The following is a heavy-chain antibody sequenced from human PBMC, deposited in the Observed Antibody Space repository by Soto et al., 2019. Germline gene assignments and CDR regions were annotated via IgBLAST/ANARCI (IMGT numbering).Heavy chain of an antibody. CDR1: GFTFSSYA. V-gene: IGHV3-23*01. CDR2: ISGSGGST. D-gene: IGHD6-13*01. Sequence: EVQLLESGGGLVQPGGSLRLSCAASGFTFSSYAMSWVRQAPGKGLEWVSAISGSGGSTYHADSVKGRFTISRDNSKNTLYLQMNSLRAEDTAVYYCAKYSSSWYDAFDIWGQGTMVTVSS. CDR3: AKYSSSWYDAFDI. J-gene: IGHJ3*02.